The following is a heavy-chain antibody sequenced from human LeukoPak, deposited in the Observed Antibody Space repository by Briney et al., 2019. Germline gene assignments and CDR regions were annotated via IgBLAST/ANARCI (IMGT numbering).Heavy chain of an antibody. D-gene: IGHD2-2*01. J-gene: IGHJ6*03. Sequence: GGSLRLSCAASGFTFSSYAMHWVRQAPGKGLEYVSAIGSNGGSTYYANSVKGRFTISRDNSKNTLYLQMGSLRAEDMAVYYCARGYQDIVVVPAANARYYYYYYMDVWGKGTTVTVSS. V-gene: IGHV3-64*01. CDR3: ARGYQDIVVVPAANARYYYYYYMDV. CDR2: IGSNGGST. CDR1: GFTFSSYA.